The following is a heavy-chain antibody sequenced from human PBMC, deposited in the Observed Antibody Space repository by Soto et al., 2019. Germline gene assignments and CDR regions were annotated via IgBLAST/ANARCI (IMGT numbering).Heavy chain of an antibody. Sequence: NPGGSLRLSCAASGFTFSNAWMNWVRQAPGQGLEWVGRIKSKTDGGTTDYAAPVKGRFTISRDDSKNTLYLQMNSLKTEDTAVYYCTTDPDIVVVAATSDDAFDIWGQGTMVTVSS. CDR1: GFTFSNAW. J-gene: IGHJ3*02. D-gene: IGHD2-15*01. CDR3: TTDPDIVVVAATSDDAFDI. V-gene: IGHV3-15*07. CDR2: IKSKTDGGTT.